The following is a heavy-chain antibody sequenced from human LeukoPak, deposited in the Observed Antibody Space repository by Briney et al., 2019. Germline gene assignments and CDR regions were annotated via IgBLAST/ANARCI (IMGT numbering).Heavy chain of an antibody. CDR3: ARFSVVGASYYYYYGMDV. Sequence: SETLSLTCAVYGGSFSGYYWSWIRQPPGKGLEWIGEITDSGSTNYNPSLKSRVTISVDTSKNQFSLKLSSVTAADTAVYYCARFSVVGASYYYYYGMDVWGQGTTVTVSS. CDR2: ITDSGST. V-gene: IGHV4-34*01. J-gene: IGHJ6*02. CDR1: GGSFSGYY. D-gene: IGHD1-26*01.